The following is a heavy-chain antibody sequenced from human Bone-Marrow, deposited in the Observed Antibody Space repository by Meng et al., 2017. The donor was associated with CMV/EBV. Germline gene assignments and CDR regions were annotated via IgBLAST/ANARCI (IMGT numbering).Heavy chain of an antibody. J-gene: IGHJ4*02. D-gene: IGHD2-2*01. Sequence: GESLKISCAASGFTFSSYAMSWVRQAPGKGLEWVSAISGSGGSTYYADSVKGRFTISRDNSKNTLYPQMNSLRAEDTAVYYCAKVRAALDYWGQGTLVTVSS. CDR1: GFTFSSYA. CDR2: ISGSGGST. CDR3: AKVRAALDY. V-gene: IGHV3-23*01.